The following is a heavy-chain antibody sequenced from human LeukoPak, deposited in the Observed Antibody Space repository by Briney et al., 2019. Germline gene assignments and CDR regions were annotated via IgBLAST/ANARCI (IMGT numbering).Heavy chain of an antibody. D-gene: IGHD6-19*01. CDR2: INPNSGGT. CDR3: ARAGGGSSGWPFDY. J-gene: IGHJ4*02. CDR1: GGTFSSHA. Sequence: ASVKVSCKASGGTFSSHAISWVRQAPGQGLEWMGWINPNSGGTNYAQKFQGRVTMTRDTSISTAYMELSRLRSDDTAVYYCARAGGGSSGWPFDYWGQGTLVTVSS. V-gene: IGHV1-2*02.